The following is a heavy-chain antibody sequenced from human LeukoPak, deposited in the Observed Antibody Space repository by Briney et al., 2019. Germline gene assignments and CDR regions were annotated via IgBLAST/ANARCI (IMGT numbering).Heavy chain of an antibody. CDR2: IRSSSSYI. CDR1: GFTFSSYS. D-gene: IGHD3-22*01. Sequence: PGGSLRLSCAASGFTFSSYSMNWVRQAPGKGLEWVSSIRSSSSYIYYADSVKGRFTISRDNAKNSLYLQMNSLRAEDTAVYYCASTKSPYDSSGYCFDYWGQGTLVTVSS. V-gene: IGHV3-21*01. CDR3: ASTKSPYDSSGYCFDY. J-gene: IGHJ4*02.